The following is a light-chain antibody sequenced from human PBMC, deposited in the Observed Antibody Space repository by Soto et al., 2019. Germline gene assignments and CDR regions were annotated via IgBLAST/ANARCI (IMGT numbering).Light chain of an antibody. V-gene: IGKV1-39*01. J-gene: IGKJ1*01. Sequence: DIPMTQSPSSRSASVGDRVTITCLASQSISSYLNWYQQKPGKAPKLLIYAASSLQSGVPSRFSGSGSGTDFTLTISSLQPEDFATYYCQQSYSTPRWTFRQGTNMEIK. CDR2: AAS. CDR3: QQSYSTPRWT. CDR1: QSISSY.